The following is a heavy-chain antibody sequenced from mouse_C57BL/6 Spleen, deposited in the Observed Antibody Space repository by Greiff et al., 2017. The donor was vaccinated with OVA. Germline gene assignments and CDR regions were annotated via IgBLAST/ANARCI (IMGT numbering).Heavy chain of an antibody. D-gene: IGHD2-2*01. J-gene: IGHJ2*01. V-gene: IGHV1-76*01. CDR2: IYPGSGNT. CDR1: GYTFTDYY. Sequence: HVQLQQSGAELVRPGASVKLSCKASGYTFTDYYINWVKQRPGQGLEWIARIYPGSGNTYYNEKFKGKATLTAEKSSSTAYMQLSSLTSEDSAVYFCDMVTPRAFDYWGQGTTLTVSS. CDR3: DMVTPRAFDY.